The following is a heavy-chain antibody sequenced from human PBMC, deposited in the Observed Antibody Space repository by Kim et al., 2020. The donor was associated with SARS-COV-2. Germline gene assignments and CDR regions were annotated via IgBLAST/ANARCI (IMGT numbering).Heavy chain of an antibody. CDR1: GGSISSYY. CDR3: ARVRSIAAVDAFDI. J-gene: IGHJ3*02. V-gene: IGHV4-59*01. Sequence: SETLSLTCTVSGGSISSYYWSWIRQPPGKGLEWIGYIYYSGSTNYNPSLKSRVTISVDTSKNQFSLKLSSVTAADTAVYYCARVRSIAAVDAFDIWGQGTMVTVSS. D-gene: IGHD6-13*01. CDR2: IYYSGST.